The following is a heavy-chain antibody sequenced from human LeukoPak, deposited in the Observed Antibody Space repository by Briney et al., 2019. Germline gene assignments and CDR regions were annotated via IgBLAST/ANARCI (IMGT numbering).Heavy chain of an antibody. CDR1: TFTFSDYS. CDR3: GGFGYEAAVDL. D-gene: IGHD6-13*01. J-gene: IGHJ4*02. Sequence: GGSLRLSCAASTFTFSDYSMNWVRQAPGKGLEWVANIKPDGSETYYVDSVKGRFTISRDNTKNLLYLQMNSLRGEDAAVYYCGGFGYEAAVDLWGQGTLVTVSS. V-gene: IGHV3-7*01. CDR2: IKPDGSET.